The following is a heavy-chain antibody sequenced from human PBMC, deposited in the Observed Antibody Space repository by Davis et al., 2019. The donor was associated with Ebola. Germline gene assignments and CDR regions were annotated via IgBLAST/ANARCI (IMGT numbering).Heavy chain of an antibody. V-gene: IGHV3-72*01. CDR2: SRSKTYSYTT. CDR1: GFTFSDHN. CDR3: ARGDIGVAATGWFDP. J-gene: IGHJ5*02. D-gene: IGHD2-15*01. Sequence: GESLKISCETSGFTFSDHNMDWVRPAPGKGLEWIGRSRSKTYSYTTKYAASVEGRFTISRDESENSLYLQMNGLKTEDTAVYYCARGDIGVAATGWFDPSGKGTVVSVST.